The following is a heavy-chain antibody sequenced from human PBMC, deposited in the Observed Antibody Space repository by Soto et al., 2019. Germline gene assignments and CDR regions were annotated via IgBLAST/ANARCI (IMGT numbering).Heavy chain of an antibody. CDR1: GYTFTSYA. J-gene: IGHJ4*02. Sequence: QVQLVQSGAEVKKPGASVKVSCKASGYTFTSYAISWVRQAPGQGLEWMGWISAYNGNTNYAQKLQGRVTMTTDTSRSTANMELRSLRSDDTAVYYSAGDAPPEDYWGQGTLVTVSS. CDR3: AGDAPPEDY. V-gene: IGHV1-18*01. CDR2: ISAYNGNT.